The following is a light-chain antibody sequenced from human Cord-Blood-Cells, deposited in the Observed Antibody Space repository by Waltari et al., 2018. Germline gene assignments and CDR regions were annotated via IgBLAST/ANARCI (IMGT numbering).Light chain of an antibody. CDR3: MQALQTPPWT. V-gene: IGKV2-28*01. CDR1: QSLLHSNGYNY. J-gene: IGKJ1*01. CDR2: LGS. Sequence: DIVMTQSPLSLPVTPGEPASISCRSSQSLLHSNGYNYLDWYLQKPGQSPQLLIYLGSDRASGVPDRFSGSGSGTDFTRKISGVEAEDVGVYYCMQALQTPPWTFGQGTKVEIK.